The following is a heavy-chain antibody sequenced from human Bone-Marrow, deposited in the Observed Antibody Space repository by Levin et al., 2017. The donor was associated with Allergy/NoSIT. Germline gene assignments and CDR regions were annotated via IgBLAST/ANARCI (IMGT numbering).Heavy chain of an antibody. CDR1: GFTFSSYA. CDR2: TGGSGYTK. V-gene: IGHV3-23*01. D-gene: IGHD6-19*01. CDR3: AKDLGGAVAGRLGY. J-gene: IGHJ4*02. Sequence: GGSLRLSCAASGFTFSSYAMNWVRQAPGKGLEWVSGTGGSGYTKYYAESVKGRFTISRDNSKNTLYLQMNSLRADDTAVYYCAKDLGGAVAGRLGYWGQGTLVSVYS.